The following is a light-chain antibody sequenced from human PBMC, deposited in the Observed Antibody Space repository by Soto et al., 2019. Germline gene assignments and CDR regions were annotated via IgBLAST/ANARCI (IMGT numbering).Light chain of an antibody. CDR3: QTGGTGIRV. J-gene: IGLJ1*01. CDR1: SGHSSYA. Sequence: QPVLTQSPSASASLGASVKLTCTLSSGHSSYAIACHQQQPEKGPRYLMKLNSDGSHSKGDGIPDRFSGSSSGAESYLTISSLQSEDEADYYCQTGGTGIRVFGTGTKLTVL. CDR2: LNSDGSH. V-gene: IGLV4-69*01.